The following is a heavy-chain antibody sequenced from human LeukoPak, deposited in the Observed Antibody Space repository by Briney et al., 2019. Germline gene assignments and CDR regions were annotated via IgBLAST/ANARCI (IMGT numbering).Heavy chain of an antibody. J-gene: IGHJ4*02. V-gene: IGHV3-30-3*01. CDR2: VSYDGSNK. CDR3: ARGTIAVAGTGSFDY. Sequence: GGSLRLSCAASGFTFSSYAMHWVRQTPGKGLEWVAVVSYDGSNKYYADSVKGRVTISRDNSKNTLFLQMNSLRPEDTAVYYCARGTIAVAGTGSFDYWGQGTLVTVSS. CDR1: GFTFSSYA. D-gene: IGHD6-19*01.